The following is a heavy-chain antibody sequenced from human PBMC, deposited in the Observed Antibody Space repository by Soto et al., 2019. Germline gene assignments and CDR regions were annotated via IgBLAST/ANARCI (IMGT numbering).Heavy chain of an antibody. Sequence: SETLSLTCTVSGGSISSGDYYWSWIRQPPGKGLEWIGYIYYSGSTYYNPSLKSRVTISVDTSKNQFSLKLSSVTAADTAVYYCARVGYSGYWECVTDYWGQGTLVTVSS. V-gene: IGHV4-30-4*01. CDR1: GGSISSGDYY. D-gene: IGHD5-12*01. CDR3: ARVGYSGYWECVTDY. CDR2: IYYSGST. J-gene: IGHJ4*02.